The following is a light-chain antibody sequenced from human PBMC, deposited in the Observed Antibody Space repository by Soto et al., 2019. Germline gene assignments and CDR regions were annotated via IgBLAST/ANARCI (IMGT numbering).Light chain of an antibody. J-gene: IGLJ3*02. CDR1: SSDVGGYNY. CDR2: ASS. V-gene: IGLV2-14*01. CDR3: AAWDDSLTGRV. Sequence: QSALTQPASVSGSPGQSITISCTGTSSDVGGYNYVSWYQHHAGKAPRLMIYASSNRPSGVSHRFSGSRSGNTASLTISGLQAEDEADYYCAAWDDSLTGRVFGGGTKLTVL.